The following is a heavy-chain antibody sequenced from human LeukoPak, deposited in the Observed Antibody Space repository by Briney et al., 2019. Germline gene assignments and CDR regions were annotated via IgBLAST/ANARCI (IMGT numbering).Heavy chain of an antibody. CDR3: AKVVATNIWIQH. J-gene: IGHJ1*01. CDR2: IRYDGSNK. V-gene: IGHV3-30*02. Sequence: PGGSLRLSCAASGFTFSNYGMHWVRQAPGKGLEWVAFIRYDGSNKYYADSVKGRFTISRDNSKNTLYLQMNSLRVEDTAVYYCAKVVATNIWIQHWGQGTLVTVSS. CDR1: GFTFSNYG. D-gene: IGHD1-1*01.